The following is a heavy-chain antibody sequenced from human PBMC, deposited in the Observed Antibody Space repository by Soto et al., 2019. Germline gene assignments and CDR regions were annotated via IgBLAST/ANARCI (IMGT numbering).Heavy chain of an antibody. CDR3: ARGVGSSWYPNWSDP. V-gene: IGHV4-59*01. Sequence: PSETLSLTCTVSGGSISSYYWSWIRQPPGKGLEWIGYIYYSGSTNYNPSLKSRVTISVDTSKNQFSLKLSSVTAADTAVYYCARGVGSSWYPNWSDPWGQGTLVTVSS. D-gene: IGHD6-13*01. CDR2: IYYSGST. CDR1: GGSISSYY. J-gene: IGHJ5*02.